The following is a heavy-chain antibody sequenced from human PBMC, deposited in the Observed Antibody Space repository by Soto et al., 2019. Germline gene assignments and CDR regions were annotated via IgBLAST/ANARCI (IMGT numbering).Heavy chain of an antibody. D-gene: IGHD1-26*01. CDR1: GYTFTSYG. V-gene: IGHV1-18*01. Sequence: GASVKVSCKASGYTFTSYGISWVRQAPGQGREWMGWISAYNGNTNYAQKLQGRVAMTTDTSTSTAYVELRSLRSDDTAVYYCARVGVGATGYAFDIWGQGTMVTVSS. CDR2: ISAYNGNT. CDR3: ARVGVGATGYAFDI. J-gene: IGHJ3*02.